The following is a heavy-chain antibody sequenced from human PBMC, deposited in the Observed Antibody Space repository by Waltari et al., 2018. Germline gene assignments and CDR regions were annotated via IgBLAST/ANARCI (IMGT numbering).Heavy chain of an antibody. CDR3: AREGGDIVATMGYYYYGMDV. V-gene: IGHV1-3*01. CDR2: INAGNGNT. D-gene: IGHD5-12*01. J-gene: IGHJ6*02. Sequence: QVQLVQSGAEVKKPGASVKVSCKASGYTFTSYAMHWVRQAPGQRLEWMGWINAGNGNTKYSQKFQGRCTITRDTSASTAYMELSSLRSEDTAVYYCAREGGDIVATMGYYYYGMDVWGQGTTVTVSS. CDR1: GYTFTSYA.